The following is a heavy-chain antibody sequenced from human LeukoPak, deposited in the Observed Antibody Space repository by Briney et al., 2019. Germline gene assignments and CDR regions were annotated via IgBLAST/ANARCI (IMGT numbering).Heavy chain of an antibody. Sequence: SETLSLTCTVSGGSISSYYWTWIRQPPGKGLEWIGYVDHTGSTRFNPSLNGRVSISRDTSNNFFSLRLRSVTAADTAVYFCARGRVSSSTWYSTYYYFFYMDFWGKGPRSPSP. D-gene: IGHD4-11*01. CDR1: GGSISSYY. J-gene: IGHJ6*03. V-gene: IGHV4-59*01. CDR3: ARGRVSSSTWYSTYYYFFYMDF. CDR2: VDHTGST.